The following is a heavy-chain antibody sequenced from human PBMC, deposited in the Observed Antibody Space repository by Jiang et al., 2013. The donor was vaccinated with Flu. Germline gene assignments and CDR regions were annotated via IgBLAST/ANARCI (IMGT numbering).Heavy chain of an antibody. V-gene: IGHV4-39*01. CDR1: GGSISSSSYY. Sequence: LLKPSETLSLTCTVSGGSISSSSYYWGWIRQPPGKGLEWIGSIYYSGSTYYNPSLKSRVTISVDTSKNQFSLKLSSVTAADTAVYYCARQFDLGARSPRLVGWFDPWGQGTLVTVSS. D-gene: IGHD3/OR15-3a*01. J-gene: IGHJ5*02. CDR2: IYYSGST. CDR3: ARQFDLGARSPRLVGWFDP.